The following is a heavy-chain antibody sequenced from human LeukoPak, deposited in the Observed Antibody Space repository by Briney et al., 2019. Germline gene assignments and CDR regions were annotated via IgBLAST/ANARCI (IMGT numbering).Heavy chain of an antibody. Sequence: PGGSLRLSCAASGFTFSDYDMSWVRQAPGQGLEWASDISSSGSTVYYADSVKGRFTISRDNANNSLYLQMNGLRGEDTAVYYCARELIMVRGVIGYWGQGTLVTVSS. J-gene: IGHJ4*02. CDR2: ISSSGSTV. D-gene: IGHD3-10*01. V-gene: IGHV3-11*01. CDR3: ARELIMVRGVIGY. CDR1: GFTFSDYD.